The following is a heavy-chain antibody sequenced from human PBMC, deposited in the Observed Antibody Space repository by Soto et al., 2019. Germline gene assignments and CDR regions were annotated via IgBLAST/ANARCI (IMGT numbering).Heavy chain of an antibody. D-gene: IGHD6-13*01. CDR2: FSGSGGNI. J-gene: IGHJ5*02. Sequence: GKGLEWVSTFSGSGGNIYYAESVKGRLTISRDDSKNTLYLQMNSLRVEDTAVFFFAADPPMRVGSTATAFLLNRTTDP. CDR3: AADPPMRVGSTATAFLLNRTTDP. V-gene: IGHV3-23*01.